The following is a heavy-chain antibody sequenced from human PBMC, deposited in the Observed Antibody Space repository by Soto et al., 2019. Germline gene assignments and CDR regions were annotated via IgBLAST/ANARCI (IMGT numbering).Heavy chain of an antibody. CDR2: IRIKANSYAT. CDR3: TGSLLAYCSGGKCHTDYYYYGMDV. CDR1: GFTFRGSA. Sequence: EVQLVESGGGLVQPGESLKLSCAASGFTFRGSAMHWVRQASGKGLEWVGRIRIKANSYATAYAASVQGRFTISRDDSKSTAYLQMNSLKTEDTAVYYCTGSLLAYCSGGKCHTDYYYYGMDVWGPGTAVTVSS. D-gene: IGHD2-15*01. V-gene: IGHV3-73*02. J-gene: IGHJ6*02.